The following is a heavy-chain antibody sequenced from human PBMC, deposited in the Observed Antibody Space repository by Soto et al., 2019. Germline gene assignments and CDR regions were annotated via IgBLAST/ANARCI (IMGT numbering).Heavy chain of an antibody. CDR2: ISGSGGST. CDR3: AAQLTVVTRHFDY. D-gene: IGHD2-15*01. V-gene: IGHV3-23*01. Sequence: HPGGSLRLSCAASGFTFSSYAMSWVRQAPGKGLEWVSAISGSGGSTYYADSVKGRFTISRDNSKNTLYLQMNSLRAEDTAVYYCAAQLTVVTRHFDYWGQGTLVTVSS. CDR1: GFTFSSYA. J-gene: IGHJ4*02.